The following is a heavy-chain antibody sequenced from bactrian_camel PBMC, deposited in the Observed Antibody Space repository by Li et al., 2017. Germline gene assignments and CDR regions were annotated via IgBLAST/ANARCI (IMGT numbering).Heavy chain of an antibody. CDR1: GYNYDRNC. CDR3: ARGPRVRSGGYCYLEPAPYNY. V-gene: IGHV3S54*01. D-gene: IGHD1*01. CDR2: LYTGGDST. Sequence: HVQLVESGGGSVQAGGSLRLSCEASGYNYDRNCMGWFRQAPGKNREAVAALYTGGDSTFYVDSVKGRFTIPQDNAKKTVYLQMNNLEPADTAMYYCARGPRVRSGGYCYLEPAPYNYWGQGTQVTVS. J-gene: IGHJ4*01.